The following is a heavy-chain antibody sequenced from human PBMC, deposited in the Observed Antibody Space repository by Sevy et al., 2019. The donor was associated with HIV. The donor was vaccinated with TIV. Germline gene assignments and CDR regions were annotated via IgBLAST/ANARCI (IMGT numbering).Heavy chain of an antibody. V-gene: IGHV4-39*01. Sequence: SETLSLTCSVTGGSIRRGDSFWGWIRQSPGKGLEWIGSITDSGSTYYNPSLKSRVTMSVDTSKNQFSLKLSSVTAADTAVHYCARLRGGYGNGWFYYYMDVWGKGTTVTVSS. J-gene: IGHJ6*03. CDR3: ARLRGGYGNGWFYYYMDV. CDR2: ITDSGST. CDR1: GGSIRRGDSF. D-gene: IGHD3-10*01.